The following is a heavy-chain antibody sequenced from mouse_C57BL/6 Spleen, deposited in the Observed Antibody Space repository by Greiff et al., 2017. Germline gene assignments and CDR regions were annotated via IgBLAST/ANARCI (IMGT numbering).Heavy chain of an antibody. CDR1: GYAFSSSW. CDR2: IYPGDGDT. CDR3: ARVGYYEG. V-gene: IGHV1-82*01. J-gene: IGHJ2*01. D-gene: IGHD2-3*01. Sequence: VQLQQSGPELVKPGASVKISCKASGYAFSSSWMNWVKQRPGTGLEWIGRIYPGDGDTNYTWKFKGKATLTADKSSSTAYMQLSSLTSEDSAVYFCARVGYYEGRGQGTTLTVSS.